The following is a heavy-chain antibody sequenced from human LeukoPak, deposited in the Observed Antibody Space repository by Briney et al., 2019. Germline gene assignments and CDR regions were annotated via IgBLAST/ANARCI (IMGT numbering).Heavy chain of an antibody. D-gene: IGHD1-26*01. CDR2: INSYGAYT. CDR3: AKDSLRERIVGSTTRGVNDY. Sequence: GVLRLSCAASGFTFSSYDMSWVRQAPGKGLEWVSTINSYGAYTYYADSVRGRFTISRDNSKNTLYLQMNSLRGEDTAVYYCAKDSLRERIVGSTTRGVNDYWGQGTLVTVSS. CDR1: GFTFSSYD. V-gene: IGHV3-23*01. J-gene: IGHJ4*02.